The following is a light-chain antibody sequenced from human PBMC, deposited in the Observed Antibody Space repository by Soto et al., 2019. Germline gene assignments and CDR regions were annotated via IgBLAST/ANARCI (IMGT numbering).Light chain of an antibody. J-gene: IGKJ1*01. Sequence: DIQMTQSPSSLSASVGDRVTITCRASRGISTYLAWFQQKPGKAPNSLIYGASSLRSGVPSRFSGSGFGTDFTLTISSLQPEDFATYYCQQYNNYPWTFGQGTKVDIK. CDR2: GAS. V-gene: IGKV1-16*01. CDR1: RGISTY. CDR3: QQYNNYPWT.